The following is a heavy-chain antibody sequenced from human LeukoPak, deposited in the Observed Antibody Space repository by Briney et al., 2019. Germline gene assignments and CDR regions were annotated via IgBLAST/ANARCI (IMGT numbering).Heavy chain of an antibody. CDR2: ISGSGGST. J-gene: IGHJ4*02. CDR1: GFTFSSYA. D-gene: IGHD6-19*01. Sequence: QSGGSLRLSCAASGFTFSSYAMSWVRQAPGKGLEWVSAISGSGGSTYYADSVKGRFTISRDNAKNSLYLQMNSLRAEDTAVYYCARGISGGWYVGPRYFDYWGQGTLVTVSS. V-gene: IGHV3-23*01. CDR3: ARGISGGWYVGPRYFDY.